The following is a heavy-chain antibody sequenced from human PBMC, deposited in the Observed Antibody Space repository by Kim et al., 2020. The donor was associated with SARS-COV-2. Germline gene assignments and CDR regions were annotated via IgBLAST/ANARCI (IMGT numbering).Heavy chain of an antibody. Sequence: NPSLKSRFAISIDTSKNQFSLNLSSVTAADTAIYYCARAPYVSSSWSYFDYWGQGTLVSVSS. V-gene: IGHV4-31*02. J-gene: IGHJ4*02. D-gene: IGHD6-13*01. CDR3: ARAPYVSSSWSYFDY.